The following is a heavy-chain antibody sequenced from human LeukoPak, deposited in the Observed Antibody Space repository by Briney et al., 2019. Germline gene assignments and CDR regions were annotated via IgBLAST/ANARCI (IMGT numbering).Heavy chain of an antibody. V-gene: IGHV4-4*02. J-gene: IGHJ3*02. Sequence: KSSETLSLTCAVSGGSISSSNWWSWVRPPPGKGLEWIGEIYHSGSTNYNPSLKSRVTISIDTSKNQFSLKLSSVTAADTAVYYCARAPFYGGNSGAFDIWGQGTMVTVSS. D-gene: IGHD4-23*01. CDR3: ARAPFYGGNSGAFDI. CDR1: GGSISSSNW. CDR2: IYHSGST.